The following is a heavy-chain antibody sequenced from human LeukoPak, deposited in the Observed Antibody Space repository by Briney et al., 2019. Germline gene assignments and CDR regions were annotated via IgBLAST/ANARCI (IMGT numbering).Heavy chain of an antibody. CDR1: GFTFSSYG. CDR3: ARVRSGSYYFDY. J-gene: IGHJ4*02. V-gene: IGHV3-30*02. CDR2: IRYDGSNK. Sequence: GGSLRLSCAASGFTFSSYGMHWVRQAPGKGLEWVAFIRYDGSNKYYADSVKGRFTISRDNSKNTLYLQMGSLRAEDMAVYYCARVRSGSYYFDYWGQGTLVTVSS. D-gene: IGHD1-26*01.